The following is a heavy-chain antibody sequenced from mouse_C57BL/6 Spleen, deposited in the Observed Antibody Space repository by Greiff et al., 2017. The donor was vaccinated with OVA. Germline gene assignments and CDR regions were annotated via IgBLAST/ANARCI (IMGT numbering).Heavy chain of an antibody. CDR3: ARHEEPRYSNYSPYAMDY. CDR1: GYTFTEYT. J-gene: IGHJ4*01. CDR2: FYPGSGSI. D-gene: IGHD2-5*01. Sequence: QVQLQQSGAELVKPGASVKLSCKASGYTFTEYTIHWVKQRSGQGLEWIGWFYPGSGSIKYNEKFKDKATLTADKSSSTVYMELSRLTSEDSAVYFCARHEEPRYSNYSPYAMDYWGQGTSVTVSS. V-gene: IGHV1-62-2*01.